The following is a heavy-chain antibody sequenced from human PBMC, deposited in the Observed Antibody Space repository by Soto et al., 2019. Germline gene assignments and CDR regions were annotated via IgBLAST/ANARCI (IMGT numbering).Heavy chain of an antibody. CDR2: VNPILTMS. CDR3: ATSYGSGYRAFDY. CDR1: GDTFNFYT. V-gene: IGHV1-69*02. D-gene: IGHD3-10*01. Sequence: QVQLVQSGAEVRKPGSAVRVSCKASGDTFNFYTINWVRQAPGLGLEWMGRVNPILTMSNYARKFEGRVTXTXEXXTTTAYMELRSLRSDDTAIYYCATSYGSGYRAFDYWGQGALVTVSS. J-gene: IGHJ4*02.